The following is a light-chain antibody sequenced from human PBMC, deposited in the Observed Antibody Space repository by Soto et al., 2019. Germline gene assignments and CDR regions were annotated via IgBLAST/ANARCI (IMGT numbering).Light chain of an antibody. CDR1: KTISTH. J-gene: IGKJ2*01. V-gene: IGKV1-39*01. Sequence: DIQMTQSPSSLSASVRDRVTITCRASKTISTHLNWYQQKPGKAPKLLIYAASTLQSGVPSRFSGSGSGTDFTLTINSLQPEDFATYYCQQSLTIPYTFGQGTKLEI. CDR2: AAS. CDR3: QQSLTIPYT.